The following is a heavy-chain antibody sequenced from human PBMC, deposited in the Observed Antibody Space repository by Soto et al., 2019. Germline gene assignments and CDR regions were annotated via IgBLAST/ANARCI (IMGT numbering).Heavy chain of an antibody. CDR2: IYYSGTT. CDR1: GYSISSSNW. J-gene: IGHJ4*02. Sequence: PSETLSLTCAGSGYSISSSNWWGWIRQPPGKGLEWIGYIYYSGTTYYNPSLKSRVTMSVDTSKNHFSLKLTSVTALDRAVHYCPRRDIQGLIDYSGQGTLATSPQ. CDR3: PRRDIQGLIDY. V-gene: IGHV4-28*01.